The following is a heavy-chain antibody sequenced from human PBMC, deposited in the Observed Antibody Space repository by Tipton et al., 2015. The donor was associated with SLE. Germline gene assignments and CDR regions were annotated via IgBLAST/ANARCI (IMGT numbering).Heavy chain of an antibody. V-gene: IGHV4-39*07. Sequence: TLSLTCTVSGVSISTDTYYWAWIRQPPGKGLEWIGTIHSSGSTYYNPSLQSRVTISVDTSKNQFSLKLASVTAADTAVYYCAKYYYDATGYQSVDYWGQGALVTVSS. CDR3: AKYYYDATGYQSVDY. CDR1: GVSISTDTYY. D-gene: IGHD3-22*01. CDR2: IHSSGST. J-gene: IGHJ4*02.